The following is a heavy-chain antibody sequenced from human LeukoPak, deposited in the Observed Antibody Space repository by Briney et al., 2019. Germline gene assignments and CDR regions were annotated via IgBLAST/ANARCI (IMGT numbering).Heavy chain of an antibody. CDR2: ISAYNGNT. J-gene: IGHJ6*02. V-gene: IGHV1-18*01. Sequence: GASVKVSCKASGYTFTSYGISWVRQAPGQGLEWMGWISAYNGNTNYAQKLQGRVTMTTDTSTSTAYMELRSLRSDDTAVYYCARALRYFDWLSNGMDVWGQGTTVTVSS. D-gene: IGHD3-9*01. CDR3: ARALRYFDWLSNGMDV. CDR1: GYTFTSYG.